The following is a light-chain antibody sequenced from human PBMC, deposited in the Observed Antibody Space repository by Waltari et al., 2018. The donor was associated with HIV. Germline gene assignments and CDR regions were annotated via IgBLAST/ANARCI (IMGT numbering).Light chain of an antibody. J-gene: IGLJ2*01. CDR1: RSNIGNYS. V-gene: IGLV1-51*01. Sequence: QSVLPPPPSVSAAPVQTVTISCSGSRSNIGNYSLSWYQQLPGTAPKLLIYDNNKRPSGSQDRVYGAKSGTSDTLGITGRQTGDEDAYYCGTWERSLSAGVFGGGTKLTVL. CDR2: DNN. CDR3: GTWERSLSAGV.